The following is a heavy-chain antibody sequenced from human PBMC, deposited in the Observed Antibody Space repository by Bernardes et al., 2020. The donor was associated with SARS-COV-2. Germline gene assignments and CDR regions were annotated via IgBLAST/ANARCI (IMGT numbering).Heavy chain of an antibody. D-gene: IGHD3-3*01. V-gene: IGHV1-24*01. CDR2: FDPEDGET. J-gene: IGHJ5*02. Sequence: ASVKASCKVSGYTLTALSMHWVRQAPGQGLEWMGGFDPEDGETIYAQKFQGRVTMTEDTSTDTAYMELSSLRSEDTAVYYCATSTIFGVAPNWFDPWGQGTLVTVSS. CDR3: ATSTIFGVAPNWFDP. CDR1: GYTLTALS.